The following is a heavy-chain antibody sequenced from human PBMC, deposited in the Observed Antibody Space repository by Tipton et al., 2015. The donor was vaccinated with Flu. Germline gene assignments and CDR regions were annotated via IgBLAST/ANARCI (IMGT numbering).Heavy chain of an antibody. CDR2: IYYSGST. J-gene: IGHJ4*02. D-gene: IGHD2-15*01. CDR3: ATKEVSYCSGGSCYSYYFDY. CDR1: GGSISSSSYY. V-gene: IGHV4-39*01. Sequence: TLSLTCTVSGGSISSSSYYWGWIRQPPGKGLEWCGSIYYSGSTYYNPSLKSRVTISVDTSKNQFSLKLSSVTAADTAVYYCATKEVSYCSGGSCYSYYFDYWGQGTLVTVSS.